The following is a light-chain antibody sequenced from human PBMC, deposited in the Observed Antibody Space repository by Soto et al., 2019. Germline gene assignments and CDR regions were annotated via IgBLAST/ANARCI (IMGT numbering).Light chain of an antibody. CDR3: QQHHKWPLT. CDR2: GAS. V-gene: IGKV3-15*01. CDR1: QSINRN. J-gene: IGKJ4*01. Sequence: EIVMTQSPATLSVSPGERATLSCRASQSINRNFAWYQQKPGQAPRLLIYGASSRATGIPDRFSGSGSDTEFTLTISSLQSEDFAVYHCQQHHKWPLTFGGGTKVEIK.